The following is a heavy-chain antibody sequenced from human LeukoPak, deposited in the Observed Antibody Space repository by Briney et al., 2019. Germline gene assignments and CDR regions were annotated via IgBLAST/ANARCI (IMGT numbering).Heavy chain of an antibody. J-gene: IGHJ4*02. V-gene: IGHV1-69*06. CDR3: ARDLTGTEGDY. CDR1: GGTFSSYA. D-gene: IGHD1-1*01. Sequence: SVKVSCKASGGTFSSYAISWVRQAPGQGLEWMGGIISIFGTANYAQKFQGRVTITADKSTSTAYMELSSLRSEDTAVYYCARDLTGTEGDYWGQGTLVTVSS. CDR2: IISIFGTA.